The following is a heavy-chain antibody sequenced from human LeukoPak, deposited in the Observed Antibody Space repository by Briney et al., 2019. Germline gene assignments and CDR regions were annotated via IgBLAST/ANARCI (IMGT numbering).Heavy chain of an antibody. CDR2: INPNSGGT. V-gene: IGHV1-2*02. CDR1: GYTFTVYY. Sequence: SVSVSCTASGYTFTVYYMHWVRQAPGQGRGWMGWINPNSGGTNYTQKFQVRVTITWDTSISTAYMALSRLRSDDTAVYYCARSTIIHGNVDYWGEGTLVTVSS. J-gene: IGHJ4*02. D-gene: IGHD1-26*01. CDR3: ARSTIIHGNVDY.